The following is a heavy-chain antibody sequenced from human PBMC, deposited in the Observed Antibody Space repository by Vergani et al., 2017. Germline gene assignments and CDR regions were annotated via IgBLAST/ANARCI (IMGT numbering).Heavy chain of an antibody. CDR2: ISGGSNFI. Sequence: EVQLVESGGALVKPGGSLRLSCAASGFTFNTYTMKWVRQAPGKGLEWVSSISGGSNFIYYADSVKGRFTISGDNAKNSLYLQMNSLRAEDTAVYYCAREVTSQYYYYSMNVWGQGTTVTVSS. J-gene: IGHJ6*02. CDR1: GFTFNTYT. D-gene: IGHD4-23*01. V-gene: IGHV3-21*01. CDR3: AREVTSQYYYYSMNV.